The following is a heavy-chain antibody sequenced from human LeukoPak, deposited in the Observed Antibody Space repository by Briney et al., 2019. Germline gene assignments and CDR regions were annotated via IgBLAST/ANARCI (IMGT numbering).Heavy chain of an antibody. CDR2: ISSSSSSV. J-gene: IGHJ4*02. V-gene: IGHV3-21*01. CDR1: GFTFSSYS. CDR3: ARGRYEVTGKTWVGDY. Sequence: GGSLRLSCAASGFTFSSYSMNWVRQAPGKGLKWVSSISSSSSSVYFADSVKGRFTISRDNAKNSLYLQMNSLRAEGTAVYYCARGRYEVTGKTWVGDYWGQGTLVTVSS. D-gene: IGHD5-12*01.